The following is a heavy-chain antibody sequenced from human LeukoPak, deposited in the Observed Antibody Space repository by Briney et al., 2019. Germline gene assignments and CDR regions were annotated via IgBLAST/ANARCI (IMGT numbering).Heavy chain of an antibody. CDR2: MNSNSGNT. D-gene: IGHD3-3*01. J-gene: IGHJ3*02. V-gene: IGHV1-8*01. Sequence: RRASVKVSCKASGYTFTSYDINWVRQATGQGLEWMGWMNSNSGNTGSAQKFLGRVTMTRNTSISTAYMELTGLRSEDTAVYYCARGEWSPCVFDTWGQGAMVTVSS. CDR3: ARGEWSPCVFDT. CDR1: GYTFTSYD.